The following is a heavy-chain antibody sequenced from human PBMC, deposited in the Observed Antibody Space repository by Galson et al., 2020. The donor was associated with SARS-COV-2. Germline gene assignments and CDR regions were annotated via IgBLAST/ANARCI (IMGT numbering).Heavy chain of an antibody. V-gene: IGHV3-23*01. CDR2: ITSSGGIT. CDR3: AKDVLNSQWLDFDY. Sequence: GESLKISCTASGITFSTYAISWVRQAPGKGLEWVSGITSSGGITYYADSVKGRFTISRDNSKNTLYLEMNSLRAEDTALYYCAKDVLNSQWLDFDYWGQGTLVTVSS. D-gene: IGHD6-19*01. J-gene: IGHJ4*02. CDR1: GITFSTYA.